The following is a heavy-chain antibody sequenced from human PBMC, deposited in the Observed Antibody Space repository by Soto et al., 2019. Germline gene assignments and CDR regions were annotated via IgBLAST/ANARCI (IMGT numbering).Heavy chain of an antibody. CDR3: ARDPLPMVRVPQFEY. D-gene: IGHD3-10*01. CDR1: EFTYSIDC. J-gene: IGHJ4*02. V-gene: IGHV3-7*05. Sequence: PGGSLRHSGAASEFTYSIDCMTWVRQAPGKGLEWVANIKEDGSEKYYVDSVKGRFTISRDNAKNSLYLQMNSLRAEDTAVYYCARDPLPMVRVPQFEYWGQGTPVTVSS. CDR2: IKEDGSEK.